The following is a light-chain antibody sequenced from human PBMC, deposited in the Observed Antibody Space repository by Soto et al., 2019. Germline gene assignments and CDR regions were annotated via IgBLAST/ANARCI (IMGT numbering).Light chain of an antibody. CDR3: CSYAGNSEV. CDR2: EVT. V-gene: IGLV2-23*02. J-gene: IGLJ1*01. Sequence: QSVLTQPASVSGSPGQSITIPCTGTSGDVGSYNLVSWYQQHPGKAPKLMIYEVTERPSGVSNRFSGSKSGNTASLTISRLQPEDEADYYCCSYAGNSEVFGTGTKVTVL. CDR1: SGDVGSYNL.